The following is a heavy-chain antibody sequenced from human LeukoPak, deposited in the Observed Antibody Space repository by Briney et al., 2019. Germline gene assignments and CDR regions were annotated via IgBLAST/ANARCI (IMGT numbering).Heavy chain of an antibody. CDR2: IYYSGST. Sequence: SETLSLTCAVSGGSISSYYWSWIRQPPGKGLEWIGYIYYSGSTNYNPSLKSRVTISVDTSKNQFSLKLSSVTAADTAVYYCARVTIRRYYFDYWGQGTLVTVSS. D-gene: IGHD2-2*01. CDR3: ARVTIRRYYFDY. J-gene: IGHJ4*02. V-gene: IGHV4-59*01. CDR1: GGSISSYY.